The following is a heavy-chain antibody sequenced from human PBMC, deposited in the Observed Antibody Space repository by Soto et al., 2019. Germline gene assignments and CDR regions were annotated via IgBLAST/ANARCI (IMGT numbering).Heavy chain of an antibody. CDR2: IYYSGTT. CDR3: ARGHYYYGMDV. V-gene: IGHV4-30-2*01. CDR1: NGSFSSGTYS. Sequence: PSETLSLTCTVSNGSFSSGTYSWSWVRQPPGKGLEWIGYIYYSGTTYYTPSLKSRLTMSMDRANDHFSLNLTSVTAADTAVYFCARGHYYYGMDVWGQGITVTVSS. J-gene: IGHJ6*02.